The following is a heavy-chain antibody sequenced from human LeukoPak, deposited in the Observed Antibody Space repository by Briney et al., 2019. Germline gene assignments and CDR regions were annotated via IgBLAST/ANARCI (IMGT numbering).Heavy chain of an antibody. D-gene: IGHD5/OR15-5a*01. CDR2: ISSSSSYI. J-gene: IGHJ4*02. CDR3: ANSEVSTKAFDY. CDR1: GFTFSSYS. V-gene: IGHV3-21*01. Sequence: PGGSLRLSCAASGFTFSSYSMNWVRQAPGKGLEGVSSISSSSSYIYYADSVKGRFTISRDNAKNSLYLQMNSLRAEDTAVYYCANSEVSTKAFDYWGQGTLVTVSS.